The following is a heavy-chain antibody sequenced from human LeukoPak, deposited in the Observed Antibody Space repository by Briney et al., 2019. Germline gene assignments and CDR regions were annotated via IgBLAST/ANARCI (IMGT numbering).Heavy chain of an antibody. D-gene: IGHD6-19*01. CDR2: ISGSGGST. Sequence: GGSLRLSCAASGFNFSSYAMSWVRQAPGKGLEWVSAISGSGGSTYYAAFVKGRFTISRDTSKNPLYLQMNSLRAEDTAVYYCAKSKTIAVAGRGYYWGQGTLVTVSS. V-gene: IGHV3-23*01. CDR3: AKSKTIAVAGRGYY. CDR1: GFNFSSYA. J-gene: IGHJ4*02.